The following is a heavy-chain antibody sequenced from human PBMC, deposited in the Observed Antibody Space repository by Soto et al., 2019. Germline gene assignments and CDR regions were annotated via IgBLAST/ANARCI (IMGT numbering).Heavy chain of an antibody. J-gene: IGHJ4*02. CDR3: ARYYGGYSDY. V-gene: IGHV4-59*08. Sequence: QVQLQESGPGLVKPSETLSLTCTVSGGSISSYYWSWIRQPPGKGLEWIGYIYYSGSTNYNPSLXSRAXRXLDTSKNQFSLKLSSVPAADTAVYYCARYYGGYSDYWGQGTLVTVSS. CDR2: IYYSGST. D-gene: IGHD3-10*01. CDR1: GGSISSYY.